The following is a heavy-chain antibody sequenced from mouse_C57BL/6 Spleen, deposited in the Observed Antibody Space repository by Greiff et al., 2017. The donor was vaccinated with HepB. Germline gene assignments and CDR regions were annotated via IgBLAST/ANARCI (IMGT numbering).Heavy chain of an antibody. CDR1: GYTFTSYW. Sequence: QVQLQQPGAELVKPGASVKLSCKASGYTFTSYWMQWVKQRPGQGLEWIGEIDPSDSYTNYNQKFKGKATLTVETSSSTAYMQLSSLTSEDSAVYYCARGITTVVATDYFDYWGQGTTLTVSS. CDR2: IDPSDSYT. CDR3: ARGITTVVATDYFDY. D-gene: IGHD1-1*01. J-gene: IGHJ2*01. V-gene: IGHV1-50*01.